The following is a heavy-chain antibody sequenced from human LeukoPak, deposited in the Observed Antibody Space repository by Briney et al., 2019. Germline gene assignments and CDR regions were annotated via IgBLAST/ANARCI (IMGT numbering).Heavy chain of an antibody. Sequence: GGSLRLSCAASGFTFSSYAMSWVRQAPGKGLEWVSGISGSGGSTDYADSVKSRFTISRDNSRNTLYLQMNSLRAEDTAVYYCAKDKIVGAIFRFDYWGQGTLVTVSS. D-gene: IGHD1-26*01. J-gene: IGHJ4*02. V-gene: IGHV3-23*01. CDR2: ISGSGGST. CDR3: AKDKIVGAIFRFDY. CDR1: GFTFSSYA.